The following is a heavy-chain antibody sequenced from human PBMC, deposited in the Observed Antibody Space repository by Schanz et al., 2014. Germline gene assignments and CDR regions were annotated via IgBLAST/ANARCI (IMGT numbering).Heavy chain of an antibody. CDR3: ARDGVDAAAGGNY. Sequence: VQLEQSGAEVKKPGSSVKVSCKASGYNITSNDVTWVRQATGQGLEWMGWMQPDSGKTHYAEKFQGRVAMTRDVSISTAYMERSSLRSEDAAVYYCARDGVDAAAGGNYWGQGTLVTVSS. J-gene: IGHJ4*02. D-gene: IGHD6-13*01. CDR2: MQPDSGKT. V-gene: IGHV1-8*01. CDR1: GYNITSND.